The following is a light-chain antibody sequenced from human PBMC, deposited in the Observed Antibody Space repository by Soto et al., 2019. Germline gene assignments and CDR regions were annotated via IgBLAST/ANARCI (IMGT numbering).Light chain of an antibody. V-gene: IGLV2-14*01. CDR3: SXXXSSNTHVV. Sequence: QSALTQPASVSGSPGQSITISCTGTSSDIGGCNYVSWYQQHPGKAPKLMIYDVTNRPSGVSNRFSGSKSGNTASLTISGLQTEDEADYXCSXXXSSNTHVVFGGGTKVTVL. J-gene: IGLJ2*01. CDR2: DVT. CDR1: SSDIGGCNY.